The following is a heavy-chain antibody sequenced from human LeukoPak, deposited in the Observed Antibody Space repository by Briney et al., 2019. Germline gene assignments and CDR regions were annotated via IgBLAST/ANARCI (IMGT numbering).Heavy chain of an antibody. CDR3: TRGRDGYTIDVFDI. J-gene: IGHJ3*02. V-gene: IGHV3-48*01. CDR2: ISSRSSTI. CDR1: GFTFIIYS. D-gene: IGHD5-24*01. Sequence: PGGSLRLSCAASGFTFIIYSMNWVRQAPGKGLEWVSYISSRSSTIYYADSVRGRLTISRENAKNSLYLQLNSLRAEDTAVYYCTRGRDGYTIDVFDIWGQGTMVTVSS.